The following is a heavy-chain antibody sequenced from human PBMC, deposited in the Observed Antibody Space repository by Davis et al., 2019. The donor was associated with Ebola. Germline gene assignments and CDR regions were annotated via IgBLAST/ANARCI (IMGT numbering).Heavy chain of an antibody. CDR3: ATLGSGWPLEY. Sequence: PGGSLRLSCAASGFTFSSYWMHWVRQAPGKGLVWVSRSNSDGSSTSYADSVKGRFTISRDNAKNTLYLQMNSLGVEDTAVYYCATLGSGWPLEYWGQGTLVTVSS. CDR1: GFTFSSYW. D-gene: IGHD6-19*01. V-gene: IGHV3-74*01. J-gene: IGHJ4*02. CDR2: SNSDGSST.